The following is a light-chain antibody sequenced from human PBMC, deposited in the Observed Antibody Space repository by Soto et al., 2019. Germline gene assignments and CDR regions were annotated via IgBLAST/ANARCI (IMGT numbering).Light chain of an antibody. Sequence: QSALTQPASVSGSPGQSITISCTGTSSDIGSCNLVSWYQQHPGIAPNFMIYEGSKRPSGVSDRFSGSKSGNTASLTIAGLQAEDEADYYCCSYAGGSRWVFGGGTQPTVL. CDR3: CSYAGGSRWV. CDR2: EGS. CDR1: SSDIGSCNL. J-gene: IGLJ7*01. V-gene: IGLV2-23*01.